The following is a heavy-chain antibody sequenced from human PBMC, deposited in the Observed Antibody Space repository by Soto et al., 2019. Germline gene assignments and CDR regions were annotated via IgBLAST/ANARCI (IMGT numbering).Heavy chain of an antibody. V-gene: IGHV3-23*01. D-gene: IGHD6-13*01. J-gene: IGHJ4*02. CDR1: GFTFSSYA. Sequence: EVQLLESGGGLVQPGGSLRLSCAASGFTFSSYAMRWVRQAPGKGLEWVSAVSGSGGSTYYADSVKGRFTISRDNYKNTMYLQMNSLRAEESAVYYCARRGPGTYFDYWGQGTLVTVSS. CDR2: VSGSGGST. CDR3: ARRGPGTYFDY.